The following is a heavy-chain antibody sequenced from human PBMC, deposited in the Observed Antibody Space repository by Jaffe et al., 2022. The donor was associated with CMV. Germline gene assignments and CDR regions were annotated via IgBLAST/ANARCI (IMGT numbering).Heavy chain of an antibody. CDR2: IYHSGST. CDR1: GGSISSSNW. Sequence: QVQLQESGPGLVKPSGTLSLTCAVSGGSISSSNWWSWVRQPPGKGLEWIGEIYHSGSTNYNPSLKSRVTISVDKSKNQFSLKLSSMTAADTAVYYCARIPHALYDSSGYYGQVGDYWGQGTLVTVSS. J-gene: IGHJ4*02. CDR3: ARIPHALYDSSGYYGQVGDY. V-gene: IGHV4-4*02. D-gene: IGHD3-22*01.